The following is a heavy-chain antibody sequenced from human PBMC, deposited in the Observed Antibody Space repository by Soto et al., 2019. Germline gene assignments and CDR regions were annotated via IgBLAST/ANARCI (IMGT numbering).Heavy chain of an antibody. J-gene: IGHJ4*02. CDR3: ARRTSTSGWRHYFDY. CDR2: IDLSNPGT. V-gene: IGHV5-51*01. CDR1: GYSFSNHW. Sequence: GESLKISCKGFGYSFSNHWIGWVRQMPGKGLEWMGIIDLSNPGTRYSPSFQGQVAISADKSISTVYLQWSSLKASDTAMYYCARRTSTSGWRHYFDYWGQGTLVTVSS. D-gene: IGHD6-19*01.